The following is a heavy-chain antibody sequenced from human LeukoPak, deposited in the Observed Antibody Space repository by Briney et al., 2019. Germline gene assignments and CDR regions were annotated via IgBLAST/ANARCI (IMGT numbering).Heavy chain of an antibody. CDR1: GFTFSSYA. V-gene: IGHV3-30-3*01. J-gene: IGHJ4*02. CDR3: ASLNHPDY. CDR2: ISYDGSNK. Sequence: PGGSLRLSCAASGFTFSSYAMHWVRQAPGKGLEWVAVISYDGSNKYYADSVKGRFTISRDNSKNTLYLQMNSLRAEDTAVYYCASLNHPDYWGQETLVTVSS. D-gene: IGHD1-14*01.